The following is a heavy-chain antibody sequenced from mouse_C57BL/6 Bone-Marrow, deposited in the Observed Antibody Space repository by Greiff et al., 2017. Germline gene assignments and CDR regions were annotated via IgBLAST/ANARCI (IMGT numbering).Heavy chain of an antibody. CDR1: GYAFSSSW. CDR2: IYPGDGDT. J-gene: IGHJ1*03. Sequence: VQLQQSGPELVKPGASVKISCKASGYAFSSSWMNWVKQRPGKGLEWIGRIYPGDGDTNYNGKFKGKATLTADKSSSTAYMQLSSLTSEDSAVYFCARKTCWYCDVWGTGTTGTVSS. CDR3: ARKTCWYCDV. V-gene: IGHV1-82*01.